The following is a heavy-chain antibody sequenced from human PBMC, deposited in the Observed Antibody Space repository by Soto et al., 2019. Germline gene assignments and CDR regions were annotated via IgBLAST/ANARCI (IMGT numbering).Heavy chain of an antibody. CDR3: AKEVVPAAIYYYYYGMDV. CDR2: ISGSGGST. Sequence: EVQLLESGGGLVQPGGSLRLSCAASGFTFSSYAMSWVRQAPGKGLEWVSAISGSGGSTYYADSVKGRFTISRDNSKNTLYLQMNSLRAEDTAVYYCAKEVVPAAIYYYYYGMDVWGQGTMVTVSS. V-gene: IGHV3-23*01. J-gene: IGHJ6*02. D-gene: IGHD2-2*02. CDR1: GFTFSSYA.